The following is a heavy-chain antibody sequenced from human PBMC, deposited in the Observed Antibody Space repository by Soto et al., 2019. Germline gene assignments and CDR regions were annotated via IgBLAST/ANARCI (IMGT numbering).Heavy chain of an antibody. J-gene: IGHJ4*02. CDR3: ARDAGELPVVTVGVFVF. V-gene: IGHV3-23*01. D-gene: IGHD3-22*01. CDR2: FSGSGDST. CDR1: GFTFSNYA. Sequence: LRLSCAASGFTFSNYAMSWVRQAPWKGLEWVSAFSGSGDSTFYADSVKGRFTVSRDNSKKTLYLQLNSLRDEDTAVYYCARDAGELPVVTVGVFVFWGRGTLVTVSS.